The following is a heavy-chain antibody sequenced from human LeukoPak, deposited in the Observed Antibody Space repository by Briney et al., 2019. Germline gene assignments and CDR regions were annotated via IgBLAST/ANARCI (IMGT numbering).Heavy chain of an antibody. CDR2: INPNSGGT. CDR3: ARGPRRDYDYVWGSYRSGPLDY. CDR1: GYTFTGYY. Sequence: ASVKVSCKASGYTFTGYYMHWVRQAPGQGLEWMGWINPNSGGTNYAQKFQGRVTMTRDTSISTAYMELSRLRSDDTAVYYCARGPRRDYDYVWGSYRSGPLDYWGQGTLVTVSS. D-gene: IGHD3-16*02. J-gene: IGHJ4*02. V-gene: IGHV1-2*02.